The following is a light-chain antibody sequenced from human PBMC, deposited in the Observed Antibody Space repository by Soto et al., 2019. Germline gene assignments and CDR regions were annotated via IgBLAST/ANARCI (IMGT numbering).Light chain of an antibody. V-gene: IGKV1-39*01. CDR2: AAS. CDR1: DNIGST. CDR3: QQSYIPRT. J-gene: IGKJ4*01. Sequence: DIQLTPSPASLSASVGDRVTITCRASDNIGSTLNWYQHQTGPAPKLLICAASSLQGGVPSRFSGSGDGTQFSLTISGLQTVLLMTHPCQQSYIPRTVGGRTKVGI.